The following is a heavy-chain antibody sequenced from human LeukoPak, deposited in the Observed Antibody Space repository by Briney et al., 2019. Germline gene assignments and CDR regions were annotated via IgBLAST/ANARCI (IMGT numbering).Heavy chain of an antibody. V-gene: IGHV3-21*01. D-gene: IGHD3-10*01. Sequence: GGSLRLSCAASGFTFSTYSMNWVRQAPGKGLEWVSSISSSSSYIYYADSVKGRFTISRDNAKNSLYLQMNSLRAEDTAVYYCARAQLLRFGESNDAFDIWGQGTMVTVSS. J-gene: IGHJ3*02. CDR3: ARAQLLRFGESNDAFDI. CDR1: GFTFSTYS. CDR2: ISSSSSYI.